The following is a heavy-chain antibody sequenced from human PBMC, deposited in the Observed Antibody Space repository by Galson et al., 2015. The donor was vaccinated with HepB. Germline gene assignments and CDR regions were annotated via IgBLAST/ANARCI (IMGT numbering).Heavy chain of an antibody. CDR2: ISPYNGNT. CDR3: ARAYSRLGDYHSYYYMDV. CDR1: GYTFSSYG. J-gene: IGHJ6*03. V-gene: IGHV1-18*01. Sequence: SVKVSCKASGYTFSSYGISWVRQAPGQGLEWMGWISPYNGNTNYAQILQGRVTMTTDTSTSTAYMELRSLRSDDTAVYYCARAYSRLGDYHSYYYMDVWGKGTTVTVSS. D-gene: IGHD3-16*01.